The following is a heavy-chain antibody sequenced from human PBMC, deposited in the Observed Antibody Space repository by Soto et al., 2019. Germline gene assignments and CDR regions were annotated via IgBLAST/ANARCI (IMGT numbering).Heavy chain of an antibody. D-gene: IGHD3-22*01. CDR3: ASYDSSGYLAFDI. J-gene: IGHJ3*02. CDR2: IYHSGTA. V-gene: IGHV4-38-2*01. Sequence: SETLSVTCAVSGDSISSGYYWAWIRQPPGKGMEWIGSIYHSGTAYYNPSLNSRVIISIDTSKNQFFLKLSSVTAADTAVYYCASYDSSGYLAFDIWGQGTMVTVSS. CDR1: GDSISSGYY.